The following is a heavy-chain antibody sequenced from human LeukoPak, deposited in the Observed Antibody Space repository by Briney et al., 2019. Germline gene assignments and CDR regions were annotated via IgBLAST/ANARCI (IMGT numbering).Heavy chain of an antibody. D-gene: IGHD5/OR15-5a*01. V-gene: IGHV1-8*01. J-gene: IGHJ3*02. CDR3: AIGDHVRIYAESAFDI. CDR2: MNPNSGNT. Sequence: ASVKVSCKASGYTFPSYDINWVRQATGQGLEWMGWMNPNSGNTGYAQKFQGRVTMTRHTSISTVYMELSSLRYEDTSVYYCAIGDHVRIYAESAFDIWGQGTMVSVSS. CDR1: GYTFPSYD.